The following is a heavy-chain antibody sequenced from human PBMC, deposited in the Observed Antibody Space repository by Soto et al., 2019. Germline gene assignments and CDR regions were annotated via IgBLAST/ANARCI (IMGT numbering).Heavy chain of an antibody. D-gene: IGHD4-4*01. Sequence: QVQLVQSGAEVKKPGSSVKVSCKASGGSVSNYTLSWVRQAPGQGLQWMGRIIPILGRANYAENFQGRLTIIADKSTSTAYMELSSLRSEDTGVYFCAGDSAYSNYAFDFWGQGTLVIVSS. CDR1: GGSVSNYT. CDR2: IIPILGRA. CDR3: AGDSAYSNYAFDF. J-gene: IGHJ4*02. V-gene: IGHV1-69*08.